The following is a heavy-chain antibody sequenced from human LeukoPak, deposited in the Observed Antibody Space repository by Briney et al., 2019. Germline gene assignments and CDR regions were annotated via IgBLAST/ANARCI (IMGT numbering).Heavy chain of an antibody. V-gene: IGHV3-15*07. J-gene: IGHJ4*02. CDR3: TTDPFYDSAGFGF. CDR1: SYTFSDAW. CDR2: IEAKAHGGTT. Sequence: PGGSLRLSCAASSYTFSDAWMNWVRQAPGKGLEWVGRIEAKAHGGTTNYAAPVKGRFTISRDDSKNTLYLQISSLKTEDTAVYYCTTDPFYDSAGFGFWGQGTLVTVS. D-gene: IGHD3-22*01.